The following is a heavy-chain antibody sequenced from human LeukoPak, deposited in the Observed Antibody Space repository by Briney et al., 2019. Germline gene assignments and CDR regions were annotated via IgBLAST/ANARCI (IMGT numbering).Heavy chain of an antibody. CDR2: MNPNSGNT. Sequence: GASVKVSCKASGYTFTSYDINWVRQATGRGLEWMGWMNPNSGNTGYAQKFQGRVTMTRNTSISTAYMELSSLRSEDTAVYYCARALRDYDFWSGYWVRNYYYYYGMGVWGQGTTVTVSS. CDR3: ARALRDYDFWSGYWVRNYYYYYGMGV. CDR1: GYTFTSYD. J-gene: IGHJ6*02. D-gene: IGHD3-3*01. V-gene: IGHV1-8*01.